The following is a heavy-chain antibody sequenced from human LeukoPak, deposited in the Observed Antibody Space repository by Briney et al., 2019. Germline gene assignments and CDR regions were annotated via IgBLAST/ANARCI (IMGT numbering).Heavy chain of an antibody. CDR1: EYTFTSYE. J-gene: IGHJ3*01. Sequence: ASVKVSCKASEYTFTSYEINWVRQATGQGLEWMGWMNPNSGNTNYAQKFQGRVTMTRNTSISTAYMGLSSLRSEDTAVYYCARLLTSDAFDVWGQGTMVTVSS. D-gene: IGHD2-21*02. CDR2: MNPNSGNT. CDR3: ARLLTSDAFDV. V-gene: IGHV1-8*01.